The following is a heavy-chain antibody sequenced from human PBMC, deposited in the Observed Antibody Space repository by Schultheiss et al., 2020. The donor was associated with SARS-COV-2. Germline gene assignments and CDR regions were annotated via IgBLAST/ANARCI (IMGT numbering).Heavy chain of an antibody. CDR2: IRSKTDGGTT. Sequence: GGSLRLSCAASGFTFSSYWMSWVRQAPGKGLEWVGRIRSKTDGGTTDYAAPVKGRFTISRDDSKSIAYLQMNSLKTEDTAVYYCTRTPKDYGDYAGYWGQGTLVTVSS. CDR3: TRTPKDYGDYAGY. J-gene: IGHJ4*02. D-gene: IGHD4-17*01. CDR1: GFTFSSYW. V-gene: IGHV3-15*01.